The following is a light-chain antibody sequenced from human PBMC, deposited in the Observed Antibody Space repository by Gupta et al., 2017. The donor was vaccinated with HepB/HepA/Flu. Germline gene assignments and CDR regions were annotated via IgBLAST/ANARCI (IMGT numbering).Light chain of an antibody. J-gene: IGKJ3*01. CDR3: QQYDSNRFT. CDR1: QSVLYSSNNKNY. V-gene: IGKV4-1*01. Sequence: DIVMTQSPDSLAVSLGERATINCKSSQSVLYSSNNKNYLAWYQQKPGQPPKLLIDWASTRESGVPDRFSGSGSGTDFTLTISSLQAEDVAVYYCQQYDSNRFTFGPGTKLEIK. CDR2: WAS.